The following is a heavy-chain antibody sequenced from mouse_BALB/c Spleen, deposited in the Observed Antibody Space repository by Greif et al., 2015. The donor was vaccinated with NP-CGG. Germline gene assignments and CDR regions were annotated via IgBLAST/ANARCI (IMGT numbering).Heavy chain of an antibody. J-gene: IGHJ2*01. CDR2: INPSTGYT. Sequence: QVQLKQSGAERAKPGASVKMSCKASGYTFTSYWMHWVKQRPGQGLEWIGYINPSTGYTEYNQKFKDKATLTADKSFSTAYVQLSSLTSEDSAVYYCARRDGNYYFDYWGQGTTLTVSS. CDR3: ARRDGNYYFDY. CDR1: GYTFTSYW. V-gene: IGHV1-7*01. D-gene: IGHD2-1*01.